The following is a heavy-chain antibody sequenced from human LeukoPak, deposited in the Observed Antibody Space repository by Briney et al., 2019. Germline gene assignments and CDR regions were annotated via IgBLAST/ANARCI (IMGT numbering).Heavy chain of an antibody. CDR2: INHSGST. CDR1: GGSFSGYY. V-gene: IGHV4-34*01. Sequence: PSETLSLTCAVYGGSFSGYYWSWIRQPPGKGLEWIGEINHSGSTNYNPSLKSRVTISVDTSKNQFSLKLSSVTAADTAVYYCATIRATNYYDSSGARGLFDYWGQGSLVTVSS. CDR3: ATIRATNYYDSSGARGLFDY. J-gene: IGHJ4*02. D-gene: IGHD3-22*01.